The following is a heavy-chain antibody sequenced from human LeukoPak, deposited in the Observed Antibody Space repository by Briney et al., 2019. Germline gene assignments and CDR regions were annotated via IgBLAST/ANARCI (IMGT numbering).Heavy chain of an antibody. CDR1: GYTFTSYG. D-gene: IGHD5-18*01. V-gene: IGHV1-69*13. CDR3: ARSPDTAMVHGYYYYYMDV. J-gene: IGHJ6*03. Sequence: GASVKVSCKASGYTFTSYGISWVRQAPGQGLEWMGGIIPIFGTANYAQKFQGRVTITADESTSTAYMELSSLRSEDTAVYYCARSPDTAMVHGYYYYYMDVWGKGTTVTISS. CDR2: IIPIFGTA.